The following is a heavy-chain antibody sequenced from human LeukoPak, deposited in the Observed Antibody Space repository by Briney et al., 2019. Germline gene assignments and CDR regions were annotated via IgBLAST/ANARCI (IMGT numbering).Heavy chain of an antibody. Sequence: GGSLRLSCAASGFTFSSYSMNWVRQAPGQGLEWVSSISSSSSYIYYADSVKDRFTISRDNAKNSLYLQMNSLRAEDTAGYYCAELGITMIGGVWGKGTTVTISS. CDR2: ISSSSSYI. CDR1: GFTFSSYS. J-gene: IGHJ6*04. CDR3: AELGITMIGGV. D-gene: IGHD3-10*02. V-gene: IGHV3-21*01.